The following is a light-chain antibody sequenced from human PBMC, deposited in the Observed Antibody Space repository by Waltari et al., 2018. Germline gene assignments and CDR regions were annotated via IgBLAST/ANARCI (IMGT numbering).Light chain of an antibody. Sequence: EIVLTQSPVTLSLSPGERATLSCRASQSVTSSLAWYQQKPGQAPRLLIYGASSRATGIPDRFSGSGSGTDFSLTISSLEPEDFAVYYCQQYSKWPLTFGGGTKVEIK. J-gene: IGKJ4*01. V-gene: IGKV3-15*01. CDR2: GAS. CDR3: QQYSKWPLT. CDR1: QSVTSS.